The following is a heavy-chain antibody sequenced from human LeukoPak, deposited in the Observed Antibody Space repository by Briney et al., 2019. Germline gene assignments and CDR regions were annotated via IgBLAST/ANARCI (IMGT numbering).Heavy chain of an antibody. CDR2: ILHGGST. J-gene: IGHJ4*02. D-gene: IGHD3-16*01. CDR1: GVSADSITSRIW. Sequence: SETLSLTCAVSGVSADSITSRIWWWTWVRQSPGKGLEWIGEILHGGSTHYNPSLRGRVSISTDESKNHFSLNLASVTAADTAVYYCARGMRYDYVWGTYYGGPQDHWGQGTLVTVSS. V-gene: IGHV4-4*02. CDR3: ARGMRYDYVWGTYYGGPQDH.